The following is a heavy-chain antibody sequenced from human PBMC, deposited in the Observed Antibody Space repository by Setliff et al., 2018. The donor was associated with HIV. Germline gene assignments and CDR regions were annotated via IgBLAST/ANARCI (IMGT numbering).Heavy chain of an antibody. CDR2: IWYDGSNK. Sequence: GGSLRLSCAASGFTFSDYGMHWVRQAPGKGPEWVAMIWYDGSNKYYEDSVKGRFTISRDNSKNTVHLQMNSLRGEDTAMYYCVKDYVARRSYTYGYDYWGQGTLVTVSS. CDR3: VKDYVARRSYTYGYDY. D-gene: IGHD5-18*01. J-gene: IGHJ4*02. CDR1: GFTFSDYG. V-gene: IGHV3-30*02.